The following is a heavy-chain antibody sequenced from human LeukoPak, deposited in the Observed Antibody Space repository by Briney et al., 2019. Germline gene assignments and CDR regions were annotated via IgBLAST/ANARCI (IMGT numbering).Heavy chain of an antibody. D-gene: IGHD3-10*01. CDR3: ARVLLTPPNYYYYMDV. Sequence: GGSLRLSCAASGFTFSSYSMNWVRQAPGKGLEWVSSISSSSSYIYYADSVKSRSTISRDNAKNSLYLQMNSLRAEDTAVYYCARVLLTPPNYYYYMDVWGKGTTVTVSS. CDR1: GFTFSSYS. V-gene: IGHV3-21*01. J-gene: IGHJ6*03. CDR2: ISSSSSYI.